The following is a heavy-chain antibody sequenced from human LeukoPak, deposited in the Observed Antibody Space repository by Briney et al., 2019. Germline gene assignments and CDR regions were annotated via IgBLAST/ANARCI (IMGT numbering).Heavy chain of an antibody. D-gene: IGHD3-10*01. CDR1: GGSISSYY. CDR3: ARANYGSGSYAFDI. V-gene: IGHV4-4*07. Sequence: PSETLSLTCTVSGGSISSYYWSWIRQPAGKGLEWIGRIYTSGSTNYNPSLKSRVTISVDTSKNQFSLKLSSVTAADTAVYYCARANYGSGSYAFDIWGQGTMVTVSS. J-gene: IGHJ3*02. CDR2: IYTSGST.